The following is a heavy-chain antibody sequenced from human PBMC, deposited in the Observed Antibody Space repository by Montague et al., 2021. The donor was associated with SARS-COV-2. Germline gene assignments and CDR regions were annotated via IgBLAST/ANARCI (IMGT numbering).Heavy chain of an antibody. V-gene: IGHV4-61*02. CDR3: ARVRWGEGARGTFYYGMDV. CDR1: GGSFSSRSYY. D-gene: IGHD2-15*01. Sequence: TLSLTCTVSGGSFSSRSYYWCWIRQSAGKGLEFLGRVYITGSTNYNPSLESRVTTSIDTSKNQFSLKLSSVTAADTAVYYCARVRWGEGARGTFYYGMDVWGQGTTVTVSS. CDR2: VYITGST. J-gene: IGHJ6*02.